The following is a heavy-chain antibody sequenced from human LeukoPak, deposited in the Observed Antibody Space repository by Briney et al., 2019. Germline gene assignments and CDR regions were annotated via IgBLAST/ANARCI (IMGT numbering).Heavy chain of an antibody. CDR1: GGSISSYY. Sequence: PSETLSLTCTVSGGSISSYYWGWIRQPPGKGLEWIGSIYYSGSTYYNPSLKSRVTISVDTSKNQFSLKLSSVTAADTAVYYCARRFLYDSSGYYNLWGQGTLVTVSS. J-gene: IGHJ4*02. CDR3: ARRFLYDSSGYYNL. V-gene: IGHV4-39*01. CDR2: IYYSGST. D-gene: IGHD3-22*01.